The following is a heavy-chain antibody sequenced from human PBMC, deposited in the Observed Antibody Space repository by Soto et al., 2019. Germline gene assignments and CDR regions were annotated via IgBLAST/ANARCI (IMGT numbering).Heavy chain of an antibody. CDR3: ARELWPTDWFDP. J-gene: IGHJ5*02. CDR2: ISDTGSSI. CDR1: GFTFSDYY. V-gene: IGHV3-11*01. D-gene: IGHD2-21*01. Sequence: QVQLVESGGGLVKPGGSLRLSCAASGFTFSDYYMSWIRQAPGKGLEWVSCISDTGSSIYYADSVKGRFTISRDNTKNSLYLQMNSLRAEDTAMYYCARELWPTDWFDPWGQGTLVTVSS.